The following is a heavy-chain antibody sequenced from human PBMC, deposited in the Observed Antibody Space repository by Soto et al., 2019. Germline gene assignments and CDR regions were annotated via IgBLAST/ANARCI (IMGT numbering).Heavy chain of an antibody. CDR1: GGSISSYY. J-gene: IGHJ6*02. CDR3: ARYKSNYYYGMDV. CDR2: IYYSGIT. V-gene: IGHV4-59*01. Sequence: QVQLQESGPGLVKPSETLSLTCTVSGGSISSYYCSWIRQPPGKGLEWIGYIYYSGITNYNPSLKSRVTISVDTSKNQFSLKLSSVTAADTAVYYCARYKSNYYYGMDVWGQGTTVTVSS. D-gene: IGHD1-20*01.